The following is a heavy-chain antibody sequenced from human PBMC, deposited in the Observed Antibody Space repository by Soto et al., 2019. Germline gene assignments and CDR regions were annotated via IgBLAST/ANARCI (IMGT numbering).Heavy chain of an antibody. CDR1: GGSFSGYY. CDR3: AKLTSVHRIVVVPATPGA. D-gene: IGHD2-2*01. V-gene: IGHV4-34*01. Sequence: PSETLSLTCAVYGGSFSGYYWSWIRQPPGKGLEWIGEINHSGSTNYNPSLKSRVTISVDTSKNQFSLKLSSVTAEDTAVYYCAKLTSVHRIVVVPATPGAWGQGTLVTVSS. CDR2: INHSGST. J-gene: IGHJ5*02.